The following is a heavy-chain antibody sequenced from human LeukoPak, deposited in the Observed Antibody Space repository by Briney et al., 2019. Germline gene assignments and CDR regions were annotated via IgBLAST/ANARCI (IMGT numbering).Heavy chain of an antibody. CDR1: GYSFTGYY. Sequence: ASVKVSCKASGYSFTGYYMHWVRQAPGQGLEWMGCINPNSGGTDYAQKFQGRVTMTRDTSISTAYMELSRLTSDDTAVYYCARLSGYDPYYFDYWGQGTLVAVSS. V-gene: IGHV1-2*02. CDR3: ARLSGYDPYYFDY. J-gene: IGHJ4*02. CDR2: INPNSGGT. D-gene: IGHD5-12*01.